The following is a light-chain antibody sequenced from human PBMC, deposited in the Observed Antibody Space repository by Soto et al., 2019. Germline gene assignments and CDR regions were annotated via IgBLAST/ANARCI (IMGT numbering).Light chain of an antibody. J-gene: IGKJ1*01. CDR1: QTISSW. CDR2: KAS. Sequence: DIQVTQSHSTLYASVGDRVTITCRASQTISSWLAWYQQKPGMAPKLLIYKASTLQSGVPSRFSGSGSGTEFTLSIISLQPDDFATYYCQQDSRCSTCGQGTKVELK. CDR3: QQDSRCST. V-gene: IGKV1-5*03.